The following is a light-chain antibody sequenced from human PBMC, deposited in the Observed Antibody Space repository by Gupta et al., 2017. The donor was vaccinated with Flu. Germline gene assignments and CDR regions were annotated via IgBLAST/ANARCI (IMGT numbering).Light chain of an antibody. Sequence: ATLSLSPGERATLSCRASQSVNNNFLAWYQQKPGQAPRLLVSDASTRATGIPARFSGSGSGTDFTLTISSLQSEDFAVYYCQQDSQWPLTFGGGTRVEIK. CDR1: QSVNNN. CDR3: QQDSQWPLT. CDR2: DAS. V-gene: IGKV3-15*01. J-gene: IGKJ4*01.